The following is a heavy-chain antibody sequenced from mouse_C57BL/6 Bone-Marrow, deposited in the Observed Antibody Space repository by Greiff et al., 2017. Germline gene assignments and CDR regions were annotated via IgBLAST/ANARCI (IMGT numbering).Heavy chain of an antibody. CDR1: GYTFTSYW. J-gene: IGHJ4*01. CDR3: ARRDVRGDYYAMDY. CDR2: IYPTSGRT. Sequence: QVQLQQPGAELVKPGASVKMSCKASGYTFTSYWITWVKQRPGQGLEWIGDIYPTSGRTNYNEKFKSKAILTVDTSSNTAYMQLSSLTSEDSSVFYCARRDVRGDYYAMDYWGQGTSVTVSS. V-gene: IGHV1-55*01.